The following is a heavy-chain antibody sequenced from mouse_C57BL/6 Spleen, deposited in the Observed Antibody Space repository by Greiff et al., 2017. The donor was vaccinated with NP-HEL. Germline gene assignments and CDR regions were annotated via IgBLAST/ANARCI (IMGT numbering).Heavy chain of an antibody. J-gene: IGHJ4*01. V-gene: IGHV1-69*01. Sequence: QVQLQQSGAELVMPGASVKLSCKASGYTFTSYWMHWVKQRPGQGLEWIGEIDPYDSYTNYNQKFKGKSTLTVDKSSSTAYMRLSSLTAEDSAVYYCARSGYDYAMDYWGQGTSVTVSS. D-gene: IGHD2-3*01. CDR1: GYTFTSYW. CDR3: ARSGYDYAMDY. CDR2: IDPYDSYT.